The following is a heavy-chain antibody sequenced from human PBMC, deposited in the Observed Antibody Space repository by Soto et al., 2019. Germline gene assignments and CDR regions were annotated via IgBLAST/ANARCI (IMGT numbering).Heavy chain of an antibody. CDR3: AKDRTGYSSSWSFDY. CDR2: ISGSDGST. CDR1: GFTFSSYA. J-gene: IGHJ4*02. V-gene: IGHV3-23*01. D-gene: IGHD6-13*01. Sequence: GESLKISCAASGFTFSSYAMSCVRQAPGKGLEWVSAISGSDGSTYYADSVKGRFTISRDNSKNTLYLQMNSLRAEDTAVYYCAKDRTGYSSSWSFDYWGQGTLVTVSS.